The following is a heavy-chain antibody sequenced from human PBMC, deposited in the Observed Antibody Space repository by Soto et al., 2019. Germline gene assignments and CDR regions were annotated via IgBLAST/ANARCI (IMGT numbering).Heavy chain of an antibody. J-gene: IGHJ4*02. CDR1: GFTFISYW. D-gene: IGHD7-27*01. CDR3: ARDHRLAAQLGRFDY. CDR2: IKQDGSEK. Sequence: PWGSLRLSCAASGFTFISYWISFFRRSACKWLEWVANIKQDGSEKYYVDSVKGRFTISRDNAKNSLYLQMNSLRAEDTAVYYCARDHRLAAQLGRFDYWGQGTLVTVSS. V-gene: IGHV3-7*01.